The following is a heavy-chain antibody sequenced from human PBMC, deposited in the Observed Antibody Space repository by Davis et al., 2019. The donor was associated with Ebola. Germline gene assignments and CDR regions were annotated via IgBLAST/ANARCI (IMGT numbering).Heavy chain of an antibody. J-gene: IGHJ6*02. CDR1: GGTFSSYA. CDR2: MNPNSGNT. V-gene: IGHV1-69*13. D-gene: IGHD7-27*01. CDR3: ASTTNWGTLFYYYYGMDV. Sequence: AASVKVSCKASGGTFSSYAINWVRQATGQGLEWMGWMNPNSGNTGYAQKFQGRVTITADESTSTAYMELSSLRSEDTAVYYCASTTNWGTLFYYYYGMDVWGQGTTVTVSS.